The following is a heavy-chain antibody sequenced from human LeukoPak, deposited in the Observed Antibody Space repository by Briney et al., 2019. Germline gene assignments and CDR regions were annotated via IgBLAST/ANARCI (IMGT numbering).Heavy chain of an antibody. CDR3: ARVRSGEGWELLRYAFDI. V-gene: IGHV1-69*13. D-gene: IGHD1-26*01. Sequence: SVKVSCKASGGTFSSYAISWVRQAPGQGLEWMGGIIPIFGTANYAQKFQGRVTITADESTSTAYMELSSLRSEDTAVYYCARVRSGEGWELLRYAFDIWGQGTMVTVSS. CDR1: GGTFSSYA. CDR2: IIPIFGTA. J-gene: IGHJ3*02.